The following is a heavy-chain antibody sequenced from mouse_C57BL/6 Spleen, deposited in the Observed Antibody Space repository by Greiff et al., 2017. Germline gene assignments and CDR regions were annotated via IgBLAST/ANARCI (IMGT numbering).Heavy chain of an antibody. D-gene: IGHD2-3*01. J-gene: IGHJ4*01. CDR3: ARSGDGYPYAMDY. CDR1: GYTFTSYW. Sequence: VQLQQPGAELVRPGTSVKLSCKASGYTFTSYWMHWVKQRPGQGLEWIGVIDPSHSYTNYNQKFKGKATLTVDTSSSTAYMQLSSLTSEDSAVYYCARSGDGYPYAMDYWGQGTSVTVSS. CDR2: IDPSHSYT. V-gene: IGHV1-59*01.